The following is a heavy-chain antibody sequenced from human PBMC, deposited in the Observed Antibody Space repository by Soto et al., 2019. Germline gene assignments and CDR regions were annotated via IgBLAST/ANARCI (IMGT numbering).Heavy chain of an antibody. V-gene: IGHV1-3*01. CDR3: ARGGYSSSNYYYGMDV. Sequence: GASVKVSCKASGYTFTSYAMHWVRQAPGQRLEWMGWINAGNGNTKYSQKFQGRVTITRDTSASTAYMELSSLRSEDTAVYYCARGGYSSSNYYYGMDVWGQGTTVTVS. CDR1: GYTFTSYA. CDR2: INAGNGNT. J-gene: IGHJ6*02. D-gene: IGHD6-6*01.